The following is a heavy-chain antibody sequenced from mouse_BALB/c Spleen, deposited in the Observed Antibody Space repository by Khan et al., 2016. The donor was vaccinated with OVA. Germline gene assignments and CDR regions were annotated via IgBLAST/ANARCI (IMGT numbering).Heavy chain of an antibody. CDR1: GCTFTNYG. CDR3: AGRRYGSRCWYLEV. Sequence: LVESGPELKKPGETVKISCKASGCTFTNYGMNWVKQAPGKGLKWMGWINTYTGEPTYADDFKGRFAFSLETSASTAYLQINNLKNEDTATYLCAGRRYGSRCWYLEVWGAGTTVAVSS. J-gene: IGHJ1*01. CDR2: INTYTGEP. D-gene: IGHD2-10*02. V-gene: IGHV9-3-1*01.